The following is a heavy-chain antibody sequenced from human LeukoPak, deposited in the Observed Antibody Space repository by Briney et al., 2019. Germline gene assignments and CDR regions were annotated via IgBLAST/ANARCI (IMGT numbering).Heavy chain of an antibody. V-gene: IGHV1-2*02. CDR2: INPNSGGT. CDR3: ARDNSVGDYAWWFDP. CDR1: GYTFTGYY. Sequence: ASVKVSCKASGYTFTGYYIHWVRQAPGQGLEWMGWINPNSGGTNYAQKFQGRVTMTRDTAISTAYVELSRLRSDDTAVYFCARDNSVGDYAWWFDPWGQGTLVTVSS. J-gene: IGHJ5*02. D-gene: IGHD1-26*01.